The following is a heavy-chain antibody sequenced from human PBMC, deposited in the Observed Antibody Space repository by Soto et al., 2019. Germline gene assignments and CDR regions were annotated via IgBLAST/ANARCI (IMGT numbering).Heavy chain of an antibody. CDR1: GGSISSYY. D-gene: IGHD3-9*01. CDR2: IYYSGST. J-gene: IGHJ5*02. Sequence: SETLSLTCTVSGGSISSYYWSWIRQPPGKGLEWIGYIYYSGSTNYNPSLKSRVTISVDTSKNQFSLKLSSVTAADTAVYYCARLNRQTGYFNWFDPWGQGTLVTVSS. V-gene: IGHV4-59*08. CDR3: ARLNRQTGYFNWFDP.